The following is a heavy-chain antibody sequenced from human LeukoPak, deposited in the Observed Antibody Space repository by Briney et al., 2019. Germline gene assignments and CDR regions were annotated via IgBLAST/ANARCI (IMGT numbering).Heavy chain of an antibody. CDR1: GFTFSNAW. Sequence: GGSLRLSCAASGFTFSNAWMSWVRQAPGKGLEWVGRIKSKTDGGKTDYAAPVKGRFTISRDDSKNTLYLQMNSLKTEDTAVYYCTTDQFIYYDSSGYYYKTEYFQHWGQGTLVTVSS. D-gene: IGHD3-22*01. V-gene: IGHV3-15*01. CDR3: TTDQFIYYDSSGYYYKTEYFQH. CDR2: IKSKTDGGKT. J-gene: IGHJ1*01.